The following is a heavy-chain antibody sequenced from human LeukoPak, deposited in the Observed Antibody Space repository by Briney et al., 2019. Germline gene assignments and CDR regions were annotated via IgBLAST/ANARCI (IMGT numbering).Heavy chain of an antibody. Sequence: GESLKISCKCSGSSFTSNWIGWVRPVPGKGLEWIGIIYPGDSDTTHRPSFQDQVTISADKSISTAYLQWSSLKASDTAMYYCARLKAAAGYNWFDPWGQGTLVTVSS. CDR3: ARLKAAAGYNWFDP. CDR1: GSSFTSNW. J-gene: IGHJ5*02. V-gene: IGHV5-51*01. D-gene: IGHD6-13*01. CDR2: IYPGDSDT.